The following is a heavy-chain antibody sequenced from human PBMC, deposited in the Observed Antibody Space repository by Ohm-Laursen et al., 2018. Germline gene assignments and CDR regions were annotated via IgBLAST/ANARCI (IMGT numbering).Heavy chain of an antibody. V-gene: IGHV1-69*06. CDR2: IIPMFGTA. J-gene: IGHJ4*02. CDR3: ARGIAVAIIYYFDY. CDR1: GGTFSSDA. D-gene: IGHD6-19*01. Sequence: GSSVKVSCKASGGTFSSDAISWVRQAPGQGLEWMGGIIPMFGTANYAQKFQGRVTITADKSTTTAYMELSSLRSEDTAVYYCARGIAVAIIYYFDYWGQGTLVTVSS.